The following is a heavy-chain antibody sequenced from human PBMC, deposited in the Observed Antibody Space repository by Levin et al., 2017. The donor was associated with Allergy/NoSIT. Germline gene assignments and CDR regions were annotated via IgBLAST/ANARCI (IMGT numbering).Heavy chain of an antibody. D-gene: IGHD3-10*01. CDR1: GGSISSYY. CDR2: IYYSGGT. CDR3: ARVLLSVRGAINWFDP. V-gene: IGHV4-59*01. J-gene: IGHJ5*02. Sequence: GSLRLSCTVSGGSISSYYWSWVRQPPGKGLEWIGYIYYSGGTNYNPSLKSRVTISVDTSKNQFSLKLSSVTAADTAVYYCARVLLSVRGAINWFDPWGQGTLVTVSS.